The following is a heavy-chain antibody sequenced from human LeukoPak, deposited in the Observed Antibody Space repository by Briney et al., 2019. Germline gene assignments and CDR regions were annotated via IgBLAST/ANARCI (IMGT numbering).Heavy chain of an antibody. CDR3: ARGVHRHSSSWYSAFFDY. CDR1: GGSTSSYY. Sequence: PSETLSLTCTVSGGSTSSYYWSWIRQPPGKGLEWIGYIYYSGSTNYNPSLKSRVTISVDTSKNQFSLKLSSVTAADTAVYYCARGVHRHSSSWYSAFFDYWGQGTLVTVSS. V-gene: IGHV4-59*01. CDR2: IYYSGST. D-gene: IGHD6-13*01. J-gene: IGHJ4*02.